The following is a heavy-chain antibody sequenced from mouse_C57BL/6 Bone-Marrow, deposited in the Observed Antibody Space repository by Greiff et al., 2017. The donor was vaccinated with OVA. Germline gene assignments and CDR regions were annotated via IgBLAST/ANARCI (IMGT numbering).Heavy chain of an antibody. CDR1: GFTFSSYG. CDR3: ARPSYYSNPYYFDY. CDR2: ISSGGSYT. Sequence: EVQLVESGGDLVKPGGSLKLSCAASGFTFSSYGMSWVRQTPDTRLEWVATISSGGSYTYYPDSVKGRFTISRDNAKTTLYLQMSSLKSEDTAMYYCARPSYYSNPYYFDYWGQGTTLTVSS. V-gene: IGHV5-6*01. J-gene: IGHJ2*01. D-gene: IGHD2-5*01.